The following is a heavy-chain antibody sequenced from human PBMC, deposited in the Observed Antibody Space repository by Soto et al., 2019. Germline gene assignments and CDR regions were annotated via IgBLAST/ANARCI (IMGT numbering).Heavy chain of an antibody. CDR2: IDSSGST. D-gene: IGHD3-22*01. CDR1: GVSISFYY. V-gene: IGHV4-59*08. Sequence: SETLSLTCTVSGVSISFYYWSWIRQPPGKGLEWIAYIDSSGSTKYNPSLKSRVTISLDTSKNQFSLKLSSVTAADTAVYYCARHSNLAEDSSGYYFSTWGQGTLVTVSS. CDR3: ARHSNLAEDSSGYYFST. J-gene: IGHJ4*02.